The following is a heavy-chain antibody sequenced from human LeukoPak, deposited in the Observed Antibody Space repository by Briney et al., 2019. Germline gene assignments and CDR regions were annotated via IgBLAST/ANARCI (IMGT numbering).Heavy chain of an antibody. CDR3: ARDRFGDLNYFDY. D-gene: IGHD3-3*01. V-gene: IGHV4-61*02. CDR2: IYTSGST. Sequence: SETLSLTCAVSGYSISSGYFWSWIRQPAGKGLEWIGRIYTSGSTNYNPSLKSRVTISADKSTNQFSLKLSSVTAADTAVYYCARDRFGDLNYFDYWGQGTLVTVSS. J-gene: IGHJ4*02. CDR1: GYSISSGYF.